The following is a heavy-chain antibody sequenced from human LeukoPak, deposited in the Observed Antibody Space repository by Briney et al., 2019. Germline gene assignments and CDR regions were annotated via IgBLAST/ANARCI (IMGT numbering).Heavy chain of an antibody. J-gene: IGHJ6*02. D-gene: IGHD1-14*01. CDR2: ISGSGGTT. CDR1: GFTFGDYA. CDR3: AKTGQLDD. Sequence: SGGSLRLPCTVSGFTFGDYAIGWVRQAPGKGLEWVSSISGSGGTTYYADSVKGRFTISSNNSKNTVSLQMNSLRAEDKAVYYCAKTGQLDDWGQGTTVTVSS. V-gene: IGHV3-23*01.